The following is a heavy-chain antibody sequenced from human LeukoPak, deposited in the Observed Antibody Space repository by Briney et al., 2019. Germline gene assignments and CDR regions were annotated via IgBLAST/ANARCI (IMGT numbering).Heavy chain of an antibody. D-gene: IGHD3-3*01. CDR1: GFTFSSYA. J-gene: IGHJ4*02. CDR2: ISGSGGCT. Sequence: SGGSLRLSCAASGFTFSSYAMSWVRQAPGKGLEWVSAISGSGGCTYYADSVKGRFTISRDNSKNTLYLQMDSLRAEDTAVYYCAKDETIFGVVISYWGQGTLVTVSS. V-gene: IGHV3-23*01. CDR3: AKDETIFGVVISY.